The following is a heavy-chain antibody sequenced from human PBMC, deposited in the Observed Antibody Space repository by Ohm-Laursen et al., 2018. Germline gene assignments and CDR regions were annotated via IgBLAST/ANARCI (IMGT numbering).Heavy chain of an antibody. CDR2: ITSGGSI. Sequence: SLRLSCSASGFTFSSYAMNWVRQAPGKGLEWVSAITSGGSIYYGNSVKGRFTISRDNSENTLYLQMGSLMPEDTAVYYCARRNDAFDIWGQGTKVTVSS. CDR3: ARRNDAFDI. J-gene: IGHJ3*02. V-gene: IGHV3-64*01. CDR1: GFTFSSYA.